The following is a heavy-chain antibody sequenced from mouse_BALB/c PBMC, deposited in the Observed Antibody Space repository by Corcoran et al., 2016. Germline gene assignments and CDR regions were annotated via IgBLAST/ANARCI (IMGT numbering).Heavy chain of an antibody. V-gene: IGHV1-18*01. Sequence: EVLLQQSGPERVKPGASVKIPCKASGYTFSDYNMDWVKQSHGKSLEWIGDINPNNGGTIYNQKFKGKATLTVDQSSSTAYMELRSLTSEDTAVYYCARRDLTVVYDDYWGEGTTLTSS. CDR2: INPNNGGT. D-gene: IGHD1-1*01. CDR1: GYTFSDYN. CDR3: ARRDLTVVYDDY. J-gene: IGHJ2*01.